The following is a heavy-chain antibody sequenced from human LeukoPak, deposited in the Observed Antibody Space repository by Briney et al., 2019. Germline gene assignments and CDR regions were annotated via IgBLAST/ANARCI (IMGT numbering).Heavy chain of an antibody. CDR3: ARSRDGYQFDY. CDR1: GGSISSGKYY. V-gene: IGHV4-30-4*01. J-gene: IGHJ4*02. CDR2: IYYSGST. Sequence: SQTLSLTCTVSGGSISSGKYYWSWIRQPPGKGLEWIGYIYYSGSTYYNPSLKSRVTISVDTSKSQFSLRLSSVTAADTAVYYCARSRDGYQFDYWGQGTLVTVSS. D-gene: IGHD5-24*01.